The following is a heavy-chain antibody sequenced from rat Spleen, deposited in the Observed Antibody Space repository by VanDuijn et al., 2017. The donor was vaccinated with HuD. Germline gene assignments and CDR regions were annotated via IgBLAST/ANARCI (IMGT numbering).Heavy chain of an antibody. D-gene: IGHD1-10*01. CDR2: ITNTGGST. CDR3: TRDRVTIPFAY. CDR1: GFTFSDYA. Sequence: EVQLVESGGGLVQPGRSLKLSCVASGFTFSDYAMAWVRQAPKKGLEWVATITNTGGSTYYPDPVKGRFTISRDDANSILYLQMNSLRSEDTATYYCTRDRVTIPFAYWGQGTLVTVSS. V-gene: IGHV5-17*01. J-gene: IGHJ3*01.